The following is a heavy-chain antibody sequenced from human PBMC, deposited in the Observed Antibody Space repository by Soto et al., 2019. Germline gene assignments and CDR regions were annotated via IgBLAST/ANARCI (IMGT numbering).Heavy chain of an antibody. Sequence: GASVKVSCKASGGTFSSYAISWVRQAPGQGLEWMGGIIPIFGTANYAQKFQGRVTITADESTSTAYMELSSLRSEDTAVYYCARGIPNCSGGSCFGANWFDPWGQGTLVTVSS. CDR2: IIPIFGTA. CDR1: GGTFSSYA. D-gene: IGHD2-15*01. CDR3: ARGIPNCSGGSCFGANWFDP. J-gene: IGHJ5*02. V-gene: IGHV1-69*13.